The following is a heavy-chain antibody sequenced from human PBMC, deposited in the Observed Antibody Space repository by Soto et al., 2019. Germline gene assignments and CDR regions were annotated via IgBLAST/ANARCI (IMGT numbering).Heavy chain of an antibody. V-gene: IGHV4-34*01. Sequence: SETLSLTCAVYGGSFSGYYWSWIRQPPGKGLEWIGEINHSGSTNYNPSLKSRVTISVDTSKNQFSLKLSSVTAADTAVYYCARGLGGVRTSPHNRFDYWGQGTLVTVSS. CDR1: GGSFSGYY. J-gene: IGHJ4*02. CDR3: ARGLGGVRTSPHNRFDY. D-gene: IGHD3-10*01. CDR2: INHSGST.